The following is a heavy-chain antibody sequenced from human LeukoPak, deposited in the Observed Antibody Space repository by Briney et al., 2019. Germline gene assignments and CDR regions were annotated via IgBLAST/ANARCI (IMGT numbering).Heavy chain of an antibody. D-gene: IGHD3-22*01. J-gene: IGHJ4*02. CDR3: ARERSGYYPSFFDY. V-gene: IGHV3-53*01. CDR1: GFTVSSNY. Sequence: GGSLRLSCAASGFTVSSNYTRWVRQAPGKGLEWVSVIYSGGSTYYADSVKGRFTISRDNSKNTLYLQMNSLRAEDTAVYYCARERSGYYPSFFDYWGQGTLVTVSS. CDR2: IYSGGST.